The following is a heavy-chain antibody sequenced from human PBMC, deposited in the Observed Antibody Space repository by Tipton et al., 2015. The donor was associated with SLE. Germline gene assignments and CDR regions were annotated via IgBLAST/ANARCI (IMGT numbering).Heavy chain of an antibody. CDR2: ISGSGGST. J-gene: IGHJ4*02. CDR1: GFTFSSYA. V-gene: IGHV3-23*01. Sequence: SLRLSCAASGFTFSSYAMSWVRQAPGKGLEWGLAISGSGGSTYYADSVKGRFTISRDNSKNTLYLQMNSLRAEDTAVYYCAKSSSSSPRYWGQGTLLTVSS. D-gene: IGHD6-6*01. CDR3: AKSSSSSPRY.